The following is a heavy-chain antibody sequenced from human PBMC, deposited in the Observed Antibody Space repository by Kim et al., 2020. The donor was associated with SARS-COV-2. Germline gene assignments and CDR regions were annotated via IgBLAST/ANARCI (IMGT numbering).Heavy chain of an antibody. Sequence: VKVSCKASGGTFSSYAISWVRQAPGQGLEWMGRIIPILGIANYAQKFQGRVTITADKSTSTAYMELSSLRSEDTAVYYCARGERQYYFDYWGQGTLVTVSS. CDR1: GGTFSSYA. V-gene: IGHV1-69*04. CDR3: ARGERQYYFDY. CDR2: IIPILGIA. J-gene: IGHJ4*02. D-gene: IGHD1-26*01.